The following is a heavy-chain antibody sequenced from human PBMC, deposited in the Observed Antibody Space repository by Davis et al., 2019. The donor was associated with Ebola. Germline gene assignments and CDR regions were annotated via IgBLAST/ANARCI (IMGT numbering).Heavy chain of an antibody. Sequence: PSETLSLTCTVSGGSISSGDYYWSWIRQPPGKGLEWIGYIYYSGSTNYNPSLKSRVTISVDTSKNQFSLKLSSVTAADTAVYYGAGGGSYQLLSNWGQGTLVTVSS. V-gene: IGHV4-30-4*08. CDR2: IYYSGST. CDR3: AGGGSYQLLSN. D-gene: IGHD2-2*01. J-gene: IGHJ4*02. CDR1: GGSISSGDYY.